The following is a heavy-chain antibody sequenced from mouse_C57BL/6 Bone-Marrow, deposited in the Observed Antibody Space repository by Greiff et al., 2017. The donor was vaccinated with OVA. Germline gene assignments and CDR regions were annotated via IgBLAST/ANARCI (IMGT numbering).Heavy chain of an antibody. CDR2: IDPSDSYT. D-gene: IGHD2-14*01. CDR1: GYTFTSYW. CDR3: ARDGDRGAMDY. Sequence: VQLQQPGAELVMPGASVKLSCKASGYTFTSYWMHWVKQRPGQGLEWIGEIDPSDSYTNYNQKFKGKSTLTVDKSSSTAYMQLSSLTSEDSAVYCCARDGDRGAMDYWGQGTSVTVSS. V-gene: IGHV1-69*01. J-gene: IGHJ4*01.